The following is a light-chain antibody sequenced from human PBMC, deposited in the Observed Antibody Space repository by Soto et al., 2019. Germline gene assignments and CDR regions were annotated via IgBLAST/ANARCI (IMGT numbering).Light chain of an antibody. CDR3: SSYTTNKTRV. CDR1: TSDVGDNKY. CDR2: EVN. Sequence: QSALSQPASVSGSPGQTITISCTGTTSDVGDNKYVSWYQQHPGTAPKLMIYEVNYRPSGVSDRFSGSRSDTAASLTISGLQADDEADYYCSSYTTNKTRVFGGGTKLTVL. V-gene: IGLV2-14*01. J-gene: IGLJ3*02.